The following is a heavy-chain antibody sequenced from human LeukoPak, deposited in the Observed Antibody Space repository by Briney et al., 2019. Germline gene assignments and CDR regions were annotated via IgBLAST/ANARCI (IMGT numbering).Heavy chain of an antibody. Sequence: SEALSLTCTVSGGSISSYYRSWIRQAPGEGLEWIGYIYYNWSTNYNPSLKSRVTISVDTSKNQFSLKLSSVTAADTAVYYCARGYYYGSGSWDYYYYYGMDVWGQGTTVTVSS. D-gene: IGHD3-10*01. CDR1: GGSISSYY. CDR2: IYYNWST. J-gene: IGHJ6*02. CDR3: ARGYYYGSGSWDYYYYYGMDV. V-gene: IGHV4-59*01.